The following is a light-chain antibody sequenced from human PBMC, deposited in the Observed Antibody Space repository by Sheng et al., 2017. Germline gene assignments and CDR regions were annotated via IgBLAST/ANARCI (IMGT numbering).Light chain of an antibody. Sequence: ETEMTQSPATLSVSPGERATFSCRASQSVNSNLAWYQQKPGQAPRLLIYGASTRATGIPARFSGSGSGTEFTLTISSPQSEDFATYYCQQYYSSFYTFGQGTKLEIK. CDR2: GAS. V-gene: IGKV3-15*01. J-gene: IGKJ2*01. CDR3: QQYYSSFYT. CDR1: QSVNSN.